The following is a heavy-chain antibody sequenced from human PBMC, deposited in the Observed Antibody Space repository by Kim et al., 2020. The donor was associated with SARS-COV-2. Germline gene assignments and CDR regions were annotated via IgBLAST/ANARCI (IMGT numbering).Heavy chain of an antibody. D-gene: IGHD3-22*01. J-gene: IGHJ4*02. V-gene: IGHV3-23*01. CDR1: GFTFSNFA. Sequence: GGSLRLSCAASGFTFSNFAMSWVRQAPGKGLEWVSAISGSDDSTYYADSVKGRFTISRENSKNTLYLQMDSLRAEDTAVYYCAKRSFATSGYFDYWGQGTLVTVSS. CDR2: ISGSDDST. CDR3: AKRSFATSGYFDY.